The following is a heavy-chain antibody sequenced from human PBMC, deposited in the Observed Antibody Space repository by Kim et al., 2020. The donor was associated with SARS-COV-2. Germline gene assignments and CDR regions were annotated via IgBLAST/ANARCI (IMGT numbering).Heavy chain of an antibody. Sequence: GGSLRLFCATSGFTFSAYDMHWVRRAPGKGLEWVSFITKSGTTIYYADSVKGRFTISRDNAKNSLYLQMNSLRDEDTALYYCVRDRLGGAFDIWGQGTMV. CDR3: VRDRLGGAFDI. CDR2: ITKSGTTI. V-gene: IGHV3-48*02. CDR1: GFTFSAYD. D-gene: IGHD3-16*01. J-gene: IGHJ3*02.